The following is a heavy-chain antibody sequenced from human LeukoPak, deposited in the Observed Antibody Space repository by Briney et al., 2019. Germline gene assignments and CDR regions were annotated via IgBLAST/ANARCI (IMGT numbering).Heavy chain of an antibody. D-gene: IGHD6-19*01. V-gene: IGHV1-46*01. J-gene: IGHJ4*02. CDR2: INPSGGST. Sequence: ASVTVFCTASGYTFTSYYMHWVRQAPGQGFEWMGIINPSGGSTSYAQKFQGRVTMTRDTSTSTVYMELSSLRSEDTAVYYCARESIAVAELDYWGQGTLVTVSS. CDR3: ARESIAVAELDY. CDR1: GYTFTSYY.